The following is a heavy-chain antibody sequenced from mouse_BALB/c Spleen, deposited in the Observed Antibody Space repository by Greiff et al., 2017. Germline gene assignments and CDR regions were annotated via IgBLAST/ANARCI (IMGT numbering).Heavy chain of an antibody. CDR2: ISNLAYSI. CDR1: GFTFSDYG. V-gene: IGHV5-15*02. Sequence: EVQGVESGGGLVQPGGSRKLSCAASGFTFSDYGMAWVRQAPGKGPEWVAFISNLAYSIYYADTVTGRFTISRENAKNTLYLEMSSLRSEDTAMYYCARDRWYFDVWGAGTTVTVSS. J-gene: IGHJ1*01. CDR3: ARDRWYFDV.